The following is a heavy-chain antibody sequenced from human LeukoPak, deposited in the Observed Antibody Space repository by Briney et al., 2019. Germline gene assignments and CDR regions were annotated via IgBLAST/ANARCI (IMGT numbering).Heavy chain of an antibody. CDR1: GDSVSSYNAA. CDR3: AREPGGSSSYRDAFDI. J-gene: IGHJ3*02. V-gene: IGHV6-1*01. Sequence: SQTLSLTCAISGDSVSSYNAAWSWIRQSPSRGLEWLGRTYYRSKWYNDYAVSMQSRITINPDASKSHFSLQLNSVTPEDTAVYYCAREPGGSSSYRDAFDIWGQGTMVTVSS. D-gene: IGHD6-13*01. CDR2: TYYRSKWYN.